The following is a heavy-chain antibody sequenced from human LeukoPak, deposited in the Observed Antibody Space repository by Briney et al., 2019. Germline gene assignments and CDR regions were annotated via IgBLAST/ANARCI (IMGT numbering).Heavy chain of an antibody. D-gene: IGHD6-13*01. Sequence: ASVKVSCKASGYTFTSYGISWVRQAPGQGLEWMGGIIPIFGTANYAQKFQGRVTITTDESTSTAYMELSSLRSEDTAVYYCARESLNSSWGGTLAFWGQGTLVTVSS. CDR1: GYTFTSYG. J-gene: IGHJ4*02. V-gene: IGHV1-69*05. CDR2: IIPIFGTA. CDR3: ARESLNSSWGGTLAF.